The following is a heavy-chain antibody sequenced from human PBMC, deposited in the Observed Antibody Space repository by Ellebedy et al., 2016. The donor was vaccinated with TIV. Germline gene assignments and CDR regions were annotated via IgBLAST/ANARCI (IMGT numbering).Heavy chain of an antibody. Sequence: GESLKISCAASGFTFGCCAMSWVRQAPGKGLEWVSVISNGGDTPYADSVKGRFTISRDNSKNTLYLQMNSLRADDTAMYYCAKLGGVLSWYADYWGLGTLVTVSP. V-gene: IGHV3-23*01. CDR1: GFTFGCCA. J-gene: IGHJ4*02. D-gene: IGHD6-13*01. CDR3: AKLGGVLSWYADY. CDR2: ISNGGDT.